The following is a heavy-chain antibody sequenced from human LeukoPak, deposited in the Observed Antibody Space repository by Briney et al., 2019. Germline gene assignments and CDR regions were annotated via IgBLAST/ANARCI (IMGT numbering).Heavy chain of an antibody. D-gene: IGHD4-23*01. J-gene: IGHJ1*01. CDR2: IIPMSTTA. CDR1: GGTYRITA. CDR3: ATYGGNTAEYFQH. Sequence: ASVTVSCKVSGGTYRITAITWVRQAPGQGLEWMGGIIPMSTTANYAQKFQGRVTITRDDSTSTAYMEVSSLRSEDTALYYCATYGGNTAEYFQHWGQGTLVTVSS. V-gene: IGHV1-69*05.